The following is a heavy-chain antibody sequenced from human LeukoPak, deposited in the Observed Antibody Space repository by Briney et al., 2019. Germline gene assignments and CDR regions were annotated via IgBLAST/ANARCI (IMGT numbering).Heavy chain of an antibody. V-gene: IGHV3-30-3*01. CDR2: ISYDGSNK. J-gene: IGHJ3*02. D-gene: IGHD4-17*01. Sequence: PGRSLRLSCAASGFTFSSYAMHWVRQAPGKGLEWVAVISYDGSNKYYADSVKGRFTISRDNSKNTLYLQMNSLRAEDTAVYYCARAYGNAFDIWGQGTMVTVSS. CDR1: GFTFSSYA. CDR3: ARAYGNAFDI.